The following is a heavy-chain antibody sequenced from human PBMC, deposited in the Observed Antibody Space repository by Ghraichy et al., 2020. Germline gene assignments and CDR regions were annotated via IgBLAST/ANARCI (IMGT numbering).Heavy chain of an antibody. CDR3: ARGDYSSSWLTFDY. V-gene: IGHV4-59*01. J-gene: IGHJ4*02. CDR2: IYYSGST. D-gene: IGHD6-13*01. Sequence: SETLSLTCTVSGGSISSYYWSWIRQPPGKGLEWIGYIYYSGSTNYNPSLKSRVTISVDTSKNQFSLKLSSVTAADTAVYYCARGDYSSSWLTFDYWGQGTLVTVSS. CDR1: GGSISSYY.